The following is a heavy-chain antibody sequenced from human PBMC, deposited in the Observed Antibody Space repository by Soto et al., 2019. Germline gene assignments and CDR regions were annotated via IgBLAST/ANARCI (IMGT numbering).Heavy chain of an antibody. Sequence: EVQLLESGGGLVQPGGSLRLSCAASGFTFSNYAMSWVRQAPGKGPEWVCGISGSGVSTNCADSVKGRFTIFRDNSKNTLYQQMNSLRAEDTAVYYCATDLARELSYNLLDAWGQGTLVTVSS. CDR1: GFTFSNYA. V-gene: IGHV3-23*01. J-gene: IGHJ5*02. CDR2: ISGSGVST. D-gene: IGHD1-7*01. CDR3: ATDLARELSYNLLDA.